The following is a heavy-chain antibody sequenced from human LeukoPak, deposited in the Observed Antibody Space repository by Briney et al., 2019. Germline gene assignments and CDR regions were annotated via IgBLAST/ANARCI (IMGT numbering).Heavy chain of an antibody. D-gene: IGHD3-3*01. J-gene: IGHJ4*02. CDR1: GFTFSNYW. V-gene: IGHV3-7*01. CDR2: IKQDGSEK. CDR3: ARGSGTYYDFWSGYYYFDY. Sequence: PGGSLRLSCAASGFTFSNYWMSWVRQAPGKGLEWVANIKQDGSEKYYVDSVKGRFTISRDNAKKSLYLQMNSLRAEDTAVYYCARGSGTYYDFWSGYYYFDYWGQGTLVTVSS.